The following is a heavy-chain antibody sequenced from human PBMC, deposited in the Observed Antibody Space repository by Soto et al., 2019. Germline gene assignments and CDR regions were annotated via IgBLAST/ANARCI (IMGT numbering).Heavy chain of an antibody. V-gene: IGHV4-4*02. CDR2: IYHSGST. CDR1: GGSISSSNW. Sequence: PSETLSLTCAVSGGSISSSNWWSWVRQPPGKGLEWIGEIYHSGSTNYNPSLKSRVTISVDKSKNQFSLKLSSVTDADTAVYYCARATTYSSSWLALRDYYYGMDVWGHGTTVTVSS. CDR3: ARATTYSSSWLALRDYYYGMDV. J-gene: IGHJ6*02. D-gene: IGHD6-13*01.